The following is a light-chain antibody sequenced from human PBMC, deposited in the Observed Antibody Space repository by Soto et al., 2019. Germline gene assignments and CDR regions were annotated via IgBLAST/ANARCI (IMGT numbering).Light chain of an antibody. V-gene: IGKV3-20*01. Sequence: ELVLTQSPGFLSLSPGDRATLSCRASQSVSSRYLAWYQQKPGQAPRLLIYGASSRATGIPDRFSGSGSGADFTLTISRLEPEDSAVNYCQQYGFSPLYIFGQGTKLEIK. CDR1: QSVSSRY. CDR2: GAS. J-gene: IGKJ2*01. CDR3: QQYGFSPLYI.